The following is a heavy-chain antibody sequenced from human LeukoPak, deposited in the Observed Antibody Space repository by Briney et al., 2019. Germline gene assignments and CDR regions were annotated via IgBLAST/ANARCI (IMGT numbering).Heavy chain of an antibody. CDR3: ARDPEGELAYYFDY. Sequence: ASVKVSCKASGGTFSSYAISWVRQAPGQGLEWMGRIIPILGIANYAQKFQGRVTITADKSTSTAYMELSSLRSEDTAVYYCARDPEGELAYYFDYWGQGTLVTVSS. V-gene: IGHV1-69*04. J-gene: IGHJ4*02. CDR1: GGTFSSYA. CDR2: IIPILGIA. D-gene: IGHD1-7*01.